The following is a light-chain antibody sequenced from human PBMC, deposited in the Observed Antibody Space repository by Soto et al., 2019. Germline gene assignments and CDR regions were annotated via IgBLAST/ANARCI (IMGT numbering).Light chain of an antibody. CDR3: QQYNIWPPWT. Sequence: EVLLTPSPVTLSLSPGGRATLSCRASQSFRGLLAWYQQKPGQAPRLLIYGASTRATGIPARFSGSGSATEFTLAISSLQSGDFAVYYCQQYNIWPPWTFGQGTKVDIK. CDR2: GAS. CDR1: QSFRGL. V-gene: IGKV3-15*01. J-gene: IGKJ1*01.